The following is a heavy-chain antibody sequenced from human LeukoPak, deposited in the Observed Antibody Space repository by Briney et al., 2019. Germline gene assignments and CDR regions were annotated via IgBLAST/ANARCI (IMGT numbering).Heavy chain of an antibody. J-gene: IGHJ4*02. CDR3: ARDSTGRGYSYQYYFDY. CDR1: GGSISSSNW. D-gene: IGHD5-18*01. Sequence: SETLSLTCAVSGGSISSSNWWSWVRQPPGKGLEWIGEIYHSGSTNCNPSLKSRVTISVDKSKNQFSLKLSSVTAADTAVYYCARDSTGRGYSYQYYFDYWGQGTLVTVSS. CDR2: IYHSGST. V-gene: IGHV4-4*02.